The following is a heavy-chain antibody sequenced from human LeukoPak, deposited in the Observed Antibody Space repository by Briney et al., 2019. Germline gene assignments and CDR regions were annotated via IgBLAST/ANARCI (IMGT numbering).Heavy chain of an antibody. Sequence: ASVKVSCKASGYTFTGYYMHWVRQAPGQGLEWMGIINPSGGSTSYAQKFQGRVTMTRDMSTSTVYMELSSLRSEDTAVYYCARTMDLGAPDYWGQGTLVTVSS. V-gene: IGHV1-46*01. CDR2: INPSGGST. J-gene: IGHJ4*02. D-gene: IGHD1-26*01. CDR3: ARTMDLGAPDY. CDR1: GYTFTGYY.